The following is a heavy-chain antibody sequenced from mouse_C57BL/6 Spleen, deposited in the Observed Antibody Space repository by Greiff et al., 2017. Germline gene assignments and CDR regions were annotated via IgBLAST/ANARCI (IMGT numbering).Heavy chain of an antibody. CDR1: GYAFSSSW. CDR2: IYPGGGAT. Sequence: VQLQQSGPELVKPGASVKISCTASGYAFSSSWMNWVKQTPGKGLEWIGWIYPGGGATNYNGKFKGQATLTADKSSSTAYMQLSSLTSEDSAVFFWGRGYGSSYVGYALAYWGQGTWVTVSA. J-gene: IGHJ4*01. CDR3: GRGYGSSYVGYALAY. V-gene: IGHV1-82*01. D-gene: IGHD1-1*01.